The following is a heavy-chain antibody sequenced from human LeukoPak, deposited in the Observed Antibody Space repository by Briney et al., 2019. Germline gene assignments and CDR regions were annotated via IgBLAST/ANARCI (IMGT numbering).Heavy chain of an antibody. CDR2: IKSKTDGGTT. CDR1: GFTFSNAW. D-gene: IGHD4-17*01. V-gene: IGHV3-15*01. CDR3: AKHISGYGDYLHY. J-gene: IGHJ4*02. Sequence: GGSLRLSCAASGFTFSNAWMSWVRQAPGKGLEWVGRIKSKTDGGTTDYAAPVKGRFTISRDDSKNTLYLQMNSLRAEDTAVYYCAKHISGYGDYLHYWGQGTLVTVSS.